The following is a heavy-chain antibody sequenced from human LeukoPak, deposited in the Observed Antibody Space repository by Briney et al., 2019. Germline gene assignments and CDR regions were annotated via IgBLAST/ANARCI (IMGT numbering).Heavy chain of an antibody. CDR3: ARLPLNWIFRWFDP. CDR1: GYSFTSYW. D-gene: IGHD1-26*01. CDR2: IYPGDSDT. Sequence: GESLQISCQGSGYSFTSYWIGWVRQVPGKGLGWMGIIYPGDSDTRYSPSFQGQVTISADKSISTASLQWSRLKPSGTPMYSCARLPLNWIFRWFDPWGQGTLVNVSS. J-gene: IGHJ5*02. V-gene: IGHV5-51*01.